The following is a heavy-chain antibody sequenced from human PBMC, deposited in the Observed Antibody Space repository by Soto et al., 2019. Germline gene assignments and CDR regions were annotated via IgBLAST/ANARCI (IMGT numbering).Heavy chain of an antibody. CDR3: ARGVVIAADDLFCDY. CDR1: GYTFTGYY. Sequence: GASVKVSCKASGYTFTGYYMHWVRQAPGQGLEWMGWINPNSGGTNYAQKFQGWVTMTRDTSISTAYMELSRLRSDDTAVYYCARGVVIAADDLFCDYWGQGTLVTVSS. J-gene: IGHJ4*02. V-gene: IGHV1-2*04. CDR2: INPNSGGT. D-gene: IGHD6-13*01.